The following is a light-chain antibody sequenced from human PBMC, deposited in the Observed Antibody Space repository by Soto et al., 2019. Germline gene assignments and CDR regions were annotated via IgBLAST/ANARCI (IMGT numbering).Light chain of an antibody. CDR3: QSYDTSLSGWV. CDR1: SSNIGAGHD. J-gene: IGLJ3*02. V-gene: IGLV1-40*01. Sequence: QSVLTQPPSVSGAPGQRITISCTGSSSNIGAGHDVHWYQQRPGTAPKLLIYGNTNRPSGVPDRFAASKSGTSASLAITGLQAEDEADYYCQSYDTSLSGWVFGVGTKLTVL. CDR2: GNT.